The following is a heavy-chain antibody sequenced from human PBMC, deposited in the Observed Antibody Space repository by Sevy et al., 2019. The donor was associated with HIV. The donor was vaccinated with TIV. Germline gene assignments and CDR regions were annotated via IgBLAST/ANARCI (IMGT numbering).Heavy chain of an antibody. CDR3: ARRRITIFGVVHDAFDI. V-gene: IGHV5-51*01. CDR1: GYSFTSYW. D-gene: IGHD3-3*01. Sequence: GESLKISCKGSGYSFTSYWIGWVRQMPGKGLEWMGIIYPGDSDTRYSPSFQGQVTISADKSISTAYLQWSSLKASDTAMYYCARRRITIFGVVHDAFDIWGQWTMVTVSS. J-gene: IGHJ3*02. CDR2: IYPGDSDT.